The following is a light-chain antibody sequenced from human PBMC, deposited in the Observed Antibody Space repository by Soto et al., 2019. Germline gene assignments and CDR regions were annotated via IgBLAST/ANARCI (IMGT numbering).Light chain of an antibody. Sequence: SALTQPASVSGSPGQSITISCTGTSSYVGGYNYVSWYQLHPGKAPKLMVYEVSNRHSGVSNRFSGSKSGNTASLTISGLQAEDEADYYCSSYTSSTAYVFGTGTKVTV. CDR1: SSYVGGYNY. CDR2: EVS. J-gene: IGLJ1*01. V-gene: IGLV2-14*01. CDR3: SSYTSSTAYV.